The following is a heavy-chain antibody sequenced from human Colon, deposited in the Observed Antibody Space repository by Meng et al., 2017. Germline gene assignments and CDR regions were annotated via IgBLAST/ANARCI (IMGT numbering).Heavy chain of an antibody. CDR1: GDSISRDIW. Sequence: QWQLQGPGPGLVKPSGTLSLTCTVSGDSISRDIWWSWVRQPPGKGLEWIGEVYHRGDTNYNPSLKSRVDISVDKSKNQFYLSLFSVTAADTAVYYCGRDQGRELINHWGQGTLVTVSS. D-gene: IGHD1-7*01. CDR3: GRDQGRELINH. CDR2: VYHRGDT. V-gene: IGHV4-4*02. J-gene: IGHJ4*02.